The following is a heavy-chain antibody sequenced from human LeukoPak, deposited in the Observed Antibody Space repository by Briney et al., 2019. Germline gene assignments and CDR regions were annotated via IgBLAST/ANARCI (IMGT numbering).Heavy chain of an antibody. V-gene: IGHV3-23*01. D-gene: IGHD3-3*01. CDR1: GCTFSSYA. CDR3: AKDLRFLEWLSKFDY. CDR2: ISGSGGST. Sequence: PGGSLRLSCAASGCTFSSYAMSWVRQAPGKGLEWVSAISGSGGSTYYADSVKGRFTISRDNSKNTLYLQMNSLRAEDTAVYYCAKDLRFLEWLSKFDYWGQGTLVTVSS. J-gene: IGHJ4*02.